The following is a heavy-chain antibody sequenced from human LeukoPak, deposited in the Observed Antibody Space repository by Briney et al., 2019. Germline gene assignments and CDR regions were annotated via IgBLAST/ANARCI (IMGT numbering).Heavy chain of an antibody. CDR1: GYSFTSYW. V-gene: IGHV5-51*01. CDR2: IYPGDSDT. D-gene: IGHD1-26*01. Sequence: GESLKISCKGSGYSFTSYWIGWVRQMPGKGLEWMGIIYPGDSDTRYSPSFQGQVTISADKSISTAYLQWSSLKASDTAIYYCARHRIVATWGAAFDIWGRGTMVTVSS. CDR3: ARHRIVATWGAAFDI. J-gene: IGHJ3*02.